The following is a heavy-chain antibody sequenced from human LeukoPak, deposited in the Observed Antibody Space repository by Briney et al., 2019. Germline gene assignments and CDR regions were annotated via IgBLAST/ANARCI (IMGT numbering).Heavy chain of an antibody. CDR3: ARGPSYYDSSGYLDY. V-gene: IGHV1-2*02. J-gene: IGHJ4*02. D-gene: IGHD3-22*01. CDR1: GYTFTGYY. CDR2: INPNSGGT. Sequence: AASVKVSCKASGYTFTGYYMHWVRQAPGQGLEWMGWINPNSGGTNYAQKLQGRVTMTRDTSISTAYMELSRLRSDDTAVYYCARGPSYYDSSGYLDYWGQGTLVTVSS.